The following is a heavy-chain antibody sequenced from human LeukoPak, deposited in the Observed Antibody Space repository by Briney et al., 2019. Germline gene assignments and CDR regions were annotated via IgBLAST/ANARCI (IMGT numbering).Heavy chain of an antibody. J-gene: IGHJ4*02. Sequence: SETLSLTCTVSGGSIGTYYWSWVRQPPGKGLEWIAYIYYSGITKYNPSLKSRVTISVDSSKNQFSLKLSSATAADTAVYYCARARVFASAPGAYYFDYWGQGTLVTVSS. CDR2: IYYSGIT. CDR3: ARARVFASAPGAYYFDY. CDR1: GGSIGTYY. D-gene: IGHD6-13*01. V-gene: IGHV4-59*01.